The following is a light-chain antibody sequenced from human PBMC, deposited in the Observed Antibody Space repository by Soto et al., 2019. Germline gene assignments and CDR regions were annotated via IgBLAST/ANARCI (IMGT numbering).Light chain of an antibody. CDR2: AAS. CDR3: QEYGNSPWT. V-gene: IGKV3-20*01. Sequence: ETVLTQSPGTLSLSPGERATLSCRASQTVRNSYVAWYQHKPGQAPRVLIHAASSRTTGIPDRFSGSASGTEFTLTISRLEPEDFAVYYCQEYGNSPWTFGRGTEVE. J-gene: IGKJ1*01. CDR1: QTVRNSY.